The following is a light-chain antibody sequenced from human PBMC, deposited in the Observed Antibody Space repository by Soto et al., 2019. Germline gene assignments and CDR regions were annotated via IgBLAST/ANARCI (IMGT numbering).Light chain of an antibody. CDR2: ENS. Sequence: QSALTQSPSVSAAPGQKVTVSCSGGSSNIGSNHVSWYQQVPGTAPKLLIFENSKRPSGIPDRFSGSKSGTSATLGITGLQTGDEADYYCGTWDSSLSAAVFAGGTQLTVL. CDR3: GTWDSSLSAAV. V-gene: IGLV1-51*02. J-gene: IGLJ7*01. CDR1: SSNIGSNH.